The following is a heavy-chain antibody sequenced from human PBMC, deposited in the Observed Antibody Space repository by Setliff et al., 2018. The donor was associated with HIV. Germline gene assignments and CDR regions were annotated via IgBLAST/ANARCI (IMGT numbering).Heavy chain of an antibody. J-gene: IGHJ4*02. CDR2: INPNSSDT. V-gene: IGHV1-2*02. D-gene: IGHD2-2*01. CDR1: GYTFTDYY. CDR3: ARGPLFGGDIIVVPPIDSGAY. Sequence: GASVKVSCKASGYTFTDYYIHWVRQAPGQGLEWMGWINPNSSDTNYAQKFQGRVTMTRDTSISTAYMDLSRLRSDDAAVYYCARGPLFGGDIIVVPPIDSGAYWGQGTLVTVSS.